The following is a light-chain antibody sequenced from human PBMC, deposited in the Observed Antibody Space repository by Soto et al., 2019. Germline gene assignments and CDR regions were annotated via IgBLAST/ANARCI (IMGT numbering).Light chain of an antibody. Sequence: ALTHPASLSGSPVQSITISCTGTSSDVGGYNYVSWYQQHPGKAPKLMIYEVSNRPSGVSNRFSGSKSGNTASLTISGLQAEDEADYYCSSYTSSSTYVFGTGTKVTGL. V-gene: IGLV2-14*01. CDR1: SSDVGGYNY. CDR2: EVS. CDR3: SSYTSSSTYV. J-gene: IGLJ1*01.